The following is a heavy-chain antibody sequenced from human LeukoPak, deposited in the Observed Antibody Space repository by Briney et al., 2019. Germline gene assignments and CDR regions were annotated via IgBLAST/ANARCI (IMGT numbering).Heavy chain of an antibody. D-gene: IGHD6-19*01. CDR1: GGSISSSNW. Sequence: SETLSLTCAVSGGSISSSNWWSWVRQPPGKGLEWIGEIYHSGSTNYNPSLKSRVTISVDKSKNQFSLKLSSVTAADTAVYYCARDPTAVSNLPSYYFDYWGQGTLVTVSS. J-gene: IGHJ4*02. V-gene: IGHV4-4*02. CDR3: ARDPTAVSNLPSYYFDY. CDR2: IYHSGST.